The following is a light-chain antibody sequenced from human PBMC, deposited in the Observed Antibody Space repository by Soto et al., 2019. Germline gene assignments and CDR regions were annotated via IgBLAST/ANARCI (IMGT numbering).Light chain of an antibody. Sequence: NFMLTQPHSVSESPGKTVTISCTRSSGSIASNDVQWYQQRPGSAPTTVIYENNQRPSGVPDRFSGSTDGSSNSASLTISGLQTEDEADYYCQSYDSSTVVFGGGPKVTVL. CDR2: ENN. CDR3: QSYDSSTVV. CDR1: SGSIASND. V-gene: IGLV6-57*04. J-gene: IGLJ2*01.